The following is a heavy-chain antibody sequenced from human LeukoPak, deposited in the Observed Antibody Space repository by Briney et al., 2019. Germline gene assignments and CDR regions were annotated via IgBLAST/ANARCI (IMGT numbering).Heavy chain of an antibody. CDR2: INTGNGNT. CDR3: ARDRAMADY. Sequence: SVKVSCKASGYIFTSYPIHWVRQAPGQRLEWMGWINTGNGNTKYSQKFEGRVTVTRDTSATAAYMELSSLRSEDTAVYYCARDRAMADYWGQGTLVTVSS. CDR1: GYIFTSYP. V-gene: IGHV1-3*04. J-gene: IGHJ4*02. D-gene: IGHD5-18*01.